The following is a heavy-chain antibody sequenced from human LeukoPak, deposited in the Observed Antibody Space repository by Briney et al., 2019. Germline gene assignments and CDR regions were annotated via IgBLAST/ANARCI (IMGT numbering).Heavy chain of an antibody. D-gene: IGHD1-26*01. CDR2: IYYSGST. CDR1: GGSISSSSYY. J-gene: IGHJ4*02. V-gene: IGHV4-39*07. Sequence: SETLSLTCTVSGGSISSSSYYWGWIRQPPGKGLEWIGSIYYSGSTYYNPSLKSRVTISVDTSKNQFSLKLSSVTAADTAVYYCASFGESGSYGKTTGYWGQGTLVTVSS. CDR3: ASFGESGSYGKTTGY.